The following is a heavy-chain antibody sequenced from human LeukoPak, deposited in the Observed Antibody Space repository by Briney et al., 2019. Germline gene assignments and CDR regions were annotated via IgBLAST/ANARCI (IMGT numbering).Heavy chain of an antibody. CDR2: INPNSGGT. CDR1: GYTFTGYY. D-gene: IGHD6-19*01. Sequence: GASVKVSCKASGYTFTGYYMHWVRQAPGQGLEWMGWINPNSGGTNYAQKFQGRVTMTRDTSISTAYMELSRLRSDDTAVYYCARGHFYSSGWLYYFDYWGQGTLVTVSS. CDR3: ARGHFYSSGWLYYFDY. V-gene: IGHV1-2*02. J-gene: IGHJ4*02.